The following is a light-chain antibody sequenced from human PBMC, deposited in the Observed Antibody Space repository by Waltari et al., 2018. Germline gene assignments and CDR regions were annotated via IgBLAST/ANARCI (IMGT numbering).Light chain of an antibody. CDR2: QDG. CDR3: QAWDSSTAV. Sequence: SYELTPPPSVSVSPGQTASITCPGDKLGDKYACWYQQNPGQSPVLVIYQDGKLPSGSPERFSGSNSGNTATLTISGTQAMDEADYYCQAWDSSTAVFGGGTKLTVL. CDR1: KLGDKY. J-gene: IGLJ2*01. V-gene: IGLV3-1*01.